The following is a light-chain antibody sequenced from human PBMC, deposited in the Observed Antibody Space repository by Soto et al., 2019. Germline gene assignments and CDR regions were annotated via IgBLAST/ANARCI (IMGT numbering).Light chain of an antibody. CDR2: LGS. Sequence: DIVMTQSPLSLLVTTGEPASISSRPRQSLLHSNGYNHLDWYLQKPGQSPQLXIYLGSNRSSGVLERGRGGGAGPDWTRQISRVEAEDVGVDYCMQALNSPRTFGQGTKVDIK. V-gene: IGKV2-28*01. CDR1: QSLLHSNGYNH. CDR3: MQALNSPRT. J-gene: IGKJ1*01.